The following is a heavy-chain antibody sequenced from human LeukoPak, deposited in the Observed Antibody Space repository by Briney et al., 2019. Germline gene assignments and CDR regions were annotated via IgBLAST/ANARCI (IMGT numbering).Heavy chain of an antibody. J-gene: IGHJ5*02. D-gene: IGHD3-3*01. CDR2: INPNSGGT. CDR3: ARVTLYYDFWSGYYFVGGGGWFDP. Sequence: GASVKVSCKASGYTFTDYYMHWVRQAPGQGLEGMGWINPNSGGTNYAQKFQGRVTMTRDTSISTAYMELSRLRSDDTAVYYCARVTLYYDFWSGYYFVGGGGWFDPWGQGTLVTVSS. V-gene: IGHV1-2*02. CDR1: GYTFTDYY.